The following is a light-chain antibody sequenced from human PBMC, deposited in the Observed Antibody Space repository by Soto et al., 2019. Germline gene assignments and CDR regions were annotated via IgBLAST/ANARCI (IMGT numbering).Light chain of an antibody. Sequence: QSLLTQPPSSSGTPGQRVTISCSGSSSNIGSTFVYWYQQLPGTAPKLLIYNNNQRPSGVPDRFSGSKSGSSASLAISGLRSEDEADYFCAAWDDSLTAYVFGIGTKVTAL. CDR2: NNN. V-gene: IGLV1-47*02. CDR3: AAWDDSLTAYV. CDR1: SSNIGSTF. J-gene: IGLJ1*01.